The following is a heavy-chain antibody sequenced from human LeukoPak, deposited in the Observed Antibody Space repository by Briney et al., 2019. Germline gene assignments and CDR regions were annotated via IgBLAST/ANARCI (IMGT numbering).Heavy chain of an antibody. CDR3: TTDLFRPYYYDSSGYFVAFDI. D-gene: IGHD3-22*01. Sequence: GGSLRLSCTASGFTFSNYNMNWVRQAPGKGLEWVSYISSSSSTIYYADSVKGRFTISRDNSKNTLYLQVNSLKTEDTAVYYCTTDLFRPYYYDSSGYFVAFDIWGQGTMVTVSS. CDR2: ISSSSSTI. CDR1: GFTFSNYN. J-gene: IGHJ3*02. V-gene: IGHV3-48*01.